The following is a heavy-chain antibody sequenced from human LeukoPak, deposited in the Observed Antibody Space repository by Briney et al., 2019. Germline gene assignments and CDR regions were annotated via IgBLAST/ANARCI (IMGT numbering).Heavy chain of an antibody. V-gene: IGHV1-2*02. CDR1: GYTFTAYY. CDR2: INPDSGGT. J-gene: IGHJ3*01. D-gene: IGHD3-16*02. Sequence: ASVKVSCKASGYTFTAYYMHWVRQAPGQGLERMGGINPDSGGTNYAQQFQGRVTMTSDTSITTVYMELSRLRSNDTAVYYCARAPRMGELSGWGQGTMVTVSS. CDR3: ARAPRMGELSG.